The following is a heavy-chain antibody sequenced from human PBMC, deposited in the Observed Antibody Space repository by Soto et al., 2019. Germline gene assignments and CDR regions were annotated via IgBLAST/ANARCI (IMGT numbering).Heavy chain of an antibody. J-gene: IGHJ4*02. CDR2: ISAYNGNT. CDR1: GYTFTSYG. D-gene: IGHD6-13*01. CDR3: ARDWTSIAADGTEYDY. Sequence: QVQLVQSGAEVKKPGASVKVSCKASGYTFTSYGISWVRQAPGQGLEWMGWISAYNGNTNYAQKLQGRVTMTTDTSTNTAYMELRSLKSDDTAVYYCARDWTSIAADGTEYDYWGQGTLVTVSS. V-gene: IGHV1-18*01.